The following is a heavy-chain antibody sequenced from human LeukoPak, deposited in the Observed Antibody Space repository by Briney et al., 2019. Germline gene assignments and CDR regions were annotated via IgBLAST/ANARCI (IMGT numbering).Heavy chain of an antibody. CDR2: INGDAYA. V-gene: IGHV3-23*01. CDR3: ARGGTYDI. CDR1: GFSLRNYA. Sequence: GGSLRLSCAASGFSLRNYALTWVRQAPGKGLEWVSSINGDAYAWYADSVKGRFTISRDNSKNTLYLQMNSLRADDTAIYYCARGGTYDIWGQGTRVTVSS. J-gene: IGHJ3*02.